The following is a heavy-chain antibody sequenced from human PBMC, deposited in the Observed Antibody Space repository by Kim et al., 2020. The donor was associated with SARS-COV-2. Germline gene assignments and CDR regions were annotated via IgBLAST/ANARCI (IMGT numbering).Heavy chain of an antibody. V-gene: IGHV3-33*01. D-gene: IGHD1-26*01. J-gene: IGHJ6*02. CDR1: GFTFSSYG. Sequence: GGSLRLSCAASGFTFSSYGMHWVRQAPGKGLEWVAVIWYDGSNKYYADSVKGRFTISRDNSKNTLYLQMNSLRAEDTAVYYCAREGIVGATSGMDVWGQGTTVTVSS. CDR3: AREGIVGATSGMDV. CDR2: IWYDGSNK.